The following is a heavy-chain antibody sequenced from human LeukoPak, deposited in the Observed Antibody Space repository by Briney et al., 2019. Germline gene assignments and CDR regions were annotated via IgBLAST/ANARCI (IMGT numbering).Heavy chain of an antibody. Sequence: PGGSLRLSCAASGFTFSSYAMSWVRQAPGKGLEWVSAISGSGGSTYYADSVKGRFTISRDNSKNTLYLQMNSLRAKDTAVYYCAKDRVVRRMGMVWFDPWGQGTLVTVSS. J-gene: IGHJ5*02. D-gene: IGHD3-10*01. V-gene: IGHV3-23*01. CDR3: AKDRVVRRMGMVWFDP. CDR1: GFTFSSYA. CDR2: ISGSGGST.